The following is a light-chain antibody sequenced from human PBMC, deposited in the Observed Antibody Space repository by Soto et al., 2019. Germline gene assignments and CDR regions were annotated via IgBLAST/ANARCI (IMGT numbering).Light chain of an antibody. V-gene: IGKV3-20*01. J-gene: IGKJ5*01. CDR2: GVS. CDR1: QPVSSNS. Sequence: ELVLTQSPGTLSLSPGESAALSCRASQPVSSNSLAWYQQKPGQAPRLLIYGVSSRASGIPDRFFGSGSGTDFTLTINRLEPEDFAVYYCQQYANLPITFGQGTRLEIK. CDR3: QQYANLPIT.